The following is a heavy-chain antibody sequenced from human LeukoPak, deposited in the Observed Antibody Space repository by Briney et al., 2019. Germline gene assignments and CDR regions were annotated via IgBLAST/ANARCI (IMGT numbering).Heavy chain of an antibody. CDR1: GGSISSSSYY. CDR3: ARLWFGEFWGFVNYYYYGMDV. CDR2: IYYSGST. V-gene: IGHV4-39*07. J-gene: IGHJ6*02. D-gene: IGHD3-10*01. Sequence: SETLSLTCTVSGGSISSSSYYWGWIRQPPGKGLEWIGSIYYSGSTYYNPSLKSRVTISVDTSKNQFSLKLSSVTAADTAVYYCARLWFGEFWGFVNYYYYGMDVWGQGTTVTVSS.